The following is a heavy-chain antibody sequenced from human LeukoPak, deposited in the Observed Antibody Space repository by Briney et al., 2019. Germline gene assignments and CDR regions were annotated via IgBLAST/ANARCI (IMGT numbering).Heavy chain of an antibody. D-gene: IGHD1-1*01. V-gene: IGHV3-53*01. CDR3: AKVSPTGRAFDC. J-gene: IGHJ4*02. CDR2: IYTTGKT. CDR1: GFTVSINY. Sequence: GGSLRLSCAASGFTVSINYMCWVRQAPGEGLEWVSVIYTTGKTYYADSVKGRFSISRDNSKNTVYLQMNSLRAEDTAVYYCAKVSPTGRAFDCWGQGTLVTVSS.